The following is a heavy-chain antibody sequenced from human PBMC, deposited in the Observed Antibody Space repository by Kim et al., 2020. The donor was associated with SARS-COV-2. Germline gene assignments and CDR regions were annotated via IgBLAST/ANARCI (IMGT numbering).Heavy chain of an antibody. V-gene: IGHV3-30*02. J-gene: IGHJ4*02. D-gene: IGHD3-10*01. CDR3: AKANPFNYYGSGEDFDY. Sequence: VKGRFTISRYNSMNTLYLQMNSLGAEDTAVYYCAKANPFNYYGSGEDFDYWGQGTLVTVSS.